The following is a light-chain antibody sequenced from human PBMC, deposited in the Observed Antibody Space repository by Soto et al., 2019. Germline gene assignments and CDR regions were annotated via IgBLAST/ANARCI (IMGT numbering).Light chain of an antibody. Sequence: DLQMTQSPSTLSASVGDRVTITCRASQSLNNWLAWYQQKPGSAPKLLIYMVSNLESGVPSRFSGSGSGTEFTLTISSLQPDDFATYYCQQYNSYSWTFGQGTKVEIK. V-gene: IGKV1-5*03. J-gene: IGKJ1*01. CDR2: MVS. CDR1: QSLNNW. CDR3: QQYNSYSWT.